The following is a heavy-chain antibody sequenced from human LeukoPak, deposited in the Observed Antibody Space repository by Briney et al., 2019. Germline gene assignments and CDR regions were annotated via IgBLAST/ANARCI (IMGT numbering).Heavy chain of an antibody. V-gene: IGHV3-7*03. CDR3: AKGGGIQLWLLFEY. D-gene: IGHD5-18*01. CDR2: IKQDGSEK. CDR1: GFTFSSYW. J-gene: IGHJ4*02. Sequence: LSGGSLRLSCAASGFTFSSYWMSWVRQAPGKGLEWVANIKQDGSEKYYVDSVKGRFTISRDSAKNSLYLQMNSLRAEDTALYYCAKGGGIQLWLLFEYWGQGTLVTVSS.